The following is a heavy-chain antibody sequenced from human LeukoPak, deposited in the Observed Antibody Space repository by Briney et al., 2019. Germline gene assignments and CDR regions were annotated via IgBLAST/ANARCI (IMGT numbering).Heavy chain of an antibody. CDR1: GFTFSSYG. V-gene: IGHV3-30*03. CDR3: ASHYDFWSGYLSSYYYYGMDV. CDR2: ISNDGSNK. D-gene: IGHD3-3*01. Sequence: PGGSLRLSCAASGFTFSSYGMHWVRQAPGKGLEWVAVISNDGSNKHYGDSVKGRFTISRDNAKNSLYLQMNSLRAEDTAVYYCASHYDFWSGYLSSYYYYGMDVWGQGTTVTVSS. J-gene: IGHJ6*02.